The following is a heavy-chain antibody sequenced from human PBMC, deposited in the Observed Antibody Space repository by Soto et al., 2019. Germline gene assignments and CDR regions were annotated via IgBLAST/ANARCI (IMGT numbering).Heavy chain of an antibody. CDR1: GFTFSSYA. J-gene: IGHJ6*03. CDR2: ISGSGGST. Sequence: HPGGSLRLSCAASGFTFSSYAMSWVRQAPGKGLEWVSAISGSGGSTYYADSVKGRFTISRDNSKNTLYLQMNSLRAEDTAVYYCARNQYGPWLYVGMDVWGKGTTVTVSS. V-gene: IGHV3-23*01. CDR3: ARNQYGPWLYVGMDV. D-gene: IGHD2-8*01.